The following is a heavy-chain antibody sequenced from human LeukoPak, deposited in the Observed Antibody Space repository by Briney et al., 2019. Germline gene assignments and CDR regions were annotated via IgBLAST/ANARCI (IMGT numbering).Heavy chain of an antibody. J-gene: IGHJ4*02. CDR2: IGGSGDTT. D-gene: IGHD2-2*01. Sequence: GGSLRLSCAASGFTFRNYALSWVRQAPGKGLEWVSAIGGSGDTTYYADSVKGRFTISRDNSKNTLYLQMNSLRPDDTAVYYCAKVGVRGCSSSTCFIYWGRGTLVTVSS. V-gene: IGHV3-23*01. CDR1: GFTFRNYA. CDR3: AKVGVRGCSSSTCFIY.